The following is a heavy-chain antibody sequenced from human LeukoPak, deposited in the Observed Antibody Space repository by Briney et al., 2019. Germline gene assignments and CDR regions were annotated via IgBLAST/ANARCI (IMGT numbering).Heavy chain of an antibody. CDR3: ETLYDILTNFDY. J-gene: IGHJ4*02. Sequence: GWSLRLSCAASGFTFSSYAMSWVRQAPGKGLEWVSAISGSGGSTYYADSVKGRFTISRDNSKNTLYLQMNSLRAEDMVLYNCETLYDILTNFDYWGQGTLVTVSS. CDR2: ISGSGGST. D-gene: IGHD3-9*01. V-gene: IGHV3-23*01. CDR1: GFTFSSYA.